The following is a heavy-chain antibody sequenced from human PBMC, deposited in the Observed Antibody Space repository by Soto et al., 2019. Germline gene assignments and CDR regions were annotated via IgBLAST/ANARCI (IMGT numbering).Heavy chain of an antibody. CDR2: ISADGDTK. J-gene: IGHJ3*01. Sequence: GGSLRLSCAASGFTFSDNILHWVRQAPGKGLEWLAFISADGDTKYYTDSVKGRFTISRDNSKNTLYLQMNSLRREDTSVYYCLGGIGYSYGYHAFDLWGQGTMVTVSS. CDR1: GFTFSDNI. CDR3: LGGIGYSYGYHAFDL. V-gene: IGHV3-30-3*01. D-gene: IGHD5-18*01.